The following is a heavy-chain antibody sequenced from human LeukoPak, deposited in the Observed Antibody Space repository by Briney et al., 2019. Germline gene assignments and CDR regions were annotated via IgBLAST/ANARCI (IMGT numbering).Heavy chain of an antibody. Sequence: GGSLRLSCAASGFTFSSYGMHWVRQAPGKGLEWVAVISYDGSNKYYADSVKGRLTISRDNSKNTLYLQMNSLRAEDTAVYYCACNIVVVPAALDYWGQGTLVTVSS. CDR2: ISYDGSNK. V-gene: IGHV3-30*03. CDR3: ACNIVVVPAALDY. D-gene: IGHD2-2*01. J-gene: IGHJ4*02. CDR1: GFTFSSYG.